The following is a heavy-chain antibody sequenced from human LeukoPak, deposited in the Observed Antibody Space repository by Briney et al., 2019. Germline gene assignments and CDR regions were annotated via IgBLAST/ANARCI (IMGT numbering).Heavy chain of an antibody. J-gene: IGHJ5*02. CDR2: INTNTGNP. V-gene: IGHV7-4-1*02. Sequence: ASVTVSCKASGYTFTSYAMNWVRQAPGQGLEWMGWINTNTGNPTYAQGFTGRFVFSLDTSVSTAYLQISSLKAEDTAVYYCARDSVVPAAIWFDPWGQGTLVTVSS. CDR3: ARDSVVPAAIWFDP. CDR1: GYTFTSYA. D-gene: IGHD2-2*01.